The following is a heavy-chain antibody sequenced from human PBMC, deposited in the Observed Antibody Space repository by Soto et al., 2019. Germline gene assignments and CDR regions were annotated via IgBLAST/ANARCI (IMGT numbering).Heavy chain of an antibody. CDR1: GGSISSYY. CDR3: ARQRPVYSSGPIDY. J-gene: IGHJ4*02. Sequence: PSETLSLTCTVSGGSISSYYWSWIRQPPGKGLEWIGYFYYSGSTNYSPSLNSRVTILVDTSKNQFSLKLSSVTAADTAVYYCARQRPVYSSGPIDYWGQGTLVTVSS. D-gene: IGHD6-19*01. CDR2: FYYSGST. V-gene: IGHV4-59*08.